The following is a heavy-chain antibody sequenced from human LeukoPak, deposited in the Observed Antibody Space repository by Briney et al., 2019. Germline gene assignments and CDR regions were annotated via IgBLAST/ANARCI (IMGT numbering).Heavy chain of an antibody. CDR3: ARGPVTTFGY. CDR2: ISGSGGGT. J-gene: IGHJ4*02. CDR1: GFTFSSYA. D-gene: IGHD4-17*01. Sequence: GGSLRLSCAASGFTFSSYAMNWVRQAPGKGLEWVSGISGSGGGTYYADSVKGRFTISRDNSKNTLYLQMNSLRAEDTAVYYCARGPVTTFGYWGQGTLVTVSS. V-gene: IGHV3-23*01.